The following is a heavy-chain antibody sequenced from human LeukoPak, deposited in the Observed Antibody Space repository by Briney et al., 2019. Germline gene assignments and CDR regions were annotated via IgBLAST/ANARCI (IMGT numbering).Heavy chain of an antibody. Sequence: GGSLILSCAASGFTFSSYAMSWVRQAPGKGLEWVAAISGSGGSTYYADSVKGRFTISRDNSKNTLYLQMNSLRAEDTAVYYCAKLVYGDYYFDYWGQGTLVTVSS. CDR3: AKLVYGDYYFDY. CDR2: ISGSGGST. J-gene: IGHJ4*02. D-gene: IGHD4-17*01. CDR1: GFTFSSYA. V-gene: IGHV3-23*01.